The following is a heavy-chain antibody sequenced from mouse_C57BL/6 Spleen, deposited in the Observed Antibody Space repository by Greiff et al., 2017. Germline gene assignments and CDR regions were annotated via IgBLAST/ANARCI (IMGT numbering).Heavy chain of an antibody. V-gene: IGHV14-4*01. CDR3: TQTAQAWFAY. J-gene: IGHJ3*01. CDR1: GFNIKDDY. Sequence: EVQLQQSGAELVRPGASVKLSCTASGFNIKDDYMHWVKQRPEQGLEWIGWIEPENGDTEYASKFQGKATITADTSSNTAYLQLSSLTSEDTAVYYCTQTAQAWFAYWGQGTLVTVSA. D-gene: IGHD3-2*02. CDR2: IEPENGDT.